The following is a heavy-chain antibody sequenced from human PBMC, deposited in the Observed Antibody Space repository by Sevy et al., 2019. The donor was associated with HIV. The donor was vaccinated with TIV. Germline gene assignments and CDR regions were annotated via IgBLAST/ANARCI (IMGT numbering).Heavy chain of an antibody. J-gene: IGHJ6*02. V-gene: IGHV3-30*18. CDR1: GFTFSNYG. CDR2: TSYNEGGE. Sequence: GESLKISCVASGFTFSNYGTHWVRQAPGKGLEWVAITSYNEGGENYADSVKGRFTISRDNSKKTVYLQMYRLTTEDTGVYYCAKDTGSSGYDHYGLDVWGQGTTVTVSS. CDR3: AKDTGSSGYDHYGLDV. D-gene: IGHD6-19*01.